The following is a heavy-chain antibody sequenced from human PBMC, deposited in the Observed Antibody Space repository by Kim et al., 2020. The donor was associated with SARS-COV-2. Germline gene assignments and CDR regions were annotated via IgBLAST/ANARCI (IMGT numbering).Heavy chain of an antibody. V-gene: IGHV4-31*03. Sequence: SETLSLTCTVSGGSISSGAYYWSWIRQHPGKGLEWIGYIYYSGSTYYNPSLKSRVTISVDTSKNQFSLKLSSVTAADTAVYYCARDVWFYDILTGYGYGMDVWGQGTTVTVSS. CDR2: IYYSGST. D-gene: IGHD3-9*01. CDR3: ARDVWFYDILTGYGYGMDV. J-gene: IGHJ6*02. CDR1: GGSISSGAYY.